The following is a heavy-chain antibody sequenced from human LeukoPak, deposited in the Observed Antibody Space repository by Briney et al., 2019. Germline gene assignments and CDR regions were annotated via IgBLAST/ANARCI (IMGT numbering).Heavy chain of an antibody. CDR2: ISSDGSTT. CDR1: GFTFSSYW. CDR3: ARRGGSYNDY. J-gene: IGHJ4*02. Sequence: PGGSLRLSCAASGFTFSSYWMHWVRHAPGKGLVWVSRISSDGSTTNYADSVKGRFTISRDNAKNTLYLQMSSLRAEDTAVYYCARRGGSYNDYWGQGTLVTVSS. V-gene: IGHV3-74*01. D-gene: IGHD1-26*01.